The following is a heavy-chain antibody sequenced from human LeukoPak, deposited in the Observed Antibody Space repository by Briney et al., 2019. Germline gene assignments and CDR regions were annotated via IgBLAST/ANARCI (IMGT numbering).Heavy chain of an antibody. V-gene: IGHV4-59*01. Sequence: PSETLSLTCTVSGDSISRYYWSWIRQPPGKGLEWIGYIYYSGSTNYNPSLKSRVTISVDTSKNQFSPKLSSVTAADTAVYYCARGGYYYDSSGYWGAFDIWGQGTMVTVSS. CDR3: ARGGYYYDSSGYWGAFDI. CDR1: GDSISRYY. J-gene: IGHJ3*02. CDR2: IYYSGST. D-gene: IGHD3-22*01.